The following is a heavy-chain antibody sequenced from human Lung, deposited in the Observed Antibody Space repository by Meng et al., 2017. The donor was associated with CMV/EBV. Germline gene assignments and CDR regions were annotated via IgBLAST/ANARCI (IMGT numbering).Heavy chain of an antibody. J-gene: IGHJ6*02. CDR3: ARKALGYSSSSPGYYYYGMDV. Sequence: SGPTLVXPTETLTLTCTVSGFSLSNARMGVSWIRQPPGKALEWLAHIFSNDEKSYSTSLKSRLTISKDTSKSQVVLTMTNMDPVDTATYYCARKALGYSSSSPGYYYYGMDVWGQGTXVTVAS. CDR2: IFSNDEK. CDR1: GFSLSNARMG. V-gene: IGHV2-26*01. D-gene: IGHD6-6*01.